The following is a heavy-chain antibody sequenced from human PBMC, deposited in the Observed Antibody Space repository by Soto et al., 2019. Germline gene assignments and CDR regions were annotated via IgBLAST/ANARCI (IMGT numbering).Heavy chain of an antibody. Sequence: QVQLVQSGAEVKKPGSSVKVSCKASGGTFSSYTISWVRQAPGQGLEWMGRIIPILGLANYAQRFQGRVTITADKSTSTAYMELSSLRSEDTAVYYCARASRLGDCSSSSCYDALDIWGQGTMVTVSS. V-gene: IGHV1-69*02. J-gene: IGHJ3*02. D-gene: IGHD2-2*01. CDR1: GGTFSSYT. CDR2: IIPILGLA. CDR3: ARASRLGDCSSSSCYDALDI.